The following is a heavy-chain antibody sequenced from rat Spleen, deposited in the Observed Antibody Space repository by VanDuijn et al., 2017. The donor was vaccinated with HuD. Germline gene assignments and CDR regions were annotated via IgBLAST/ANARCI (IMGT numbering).Heavy chain of an antibody. CDR3: ARNNYYYVMDA. D-gene: IGHD1-10*01. Sequence: EVQLVESDGGLVQPGRSLKLSCAASGFTFTDYYMAWVRQAPTKGLEWVATISSDGRRNYYRDSVKGRFTISRDNAKSSLYLQMDSLRSADTATYYCARNNYYYVMDAWGQGASVTVSS. CDR2: ISSDGRRN. J-gene: IGHJ4*01. CDR1: GFTFTDYY. V-gene: IGHV5-29*01.